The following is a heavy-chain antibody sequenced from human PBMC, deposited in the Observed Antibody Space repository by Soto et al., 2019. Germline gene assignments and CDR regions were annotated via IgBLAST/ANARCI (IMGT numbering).Heavy chain of an antibody. J-gene: IGHJ4*02. V-gene: IGHV4-39*01. D-gene: IGHD6-19*01. Sequence: ETLSLTCTVSCGSVSSSSSYWCWILQPPVKGLEWIGNIYYSGSTYYNPSLKSRVTISVDPSKNQFSLKLSSVTAADTAVYYCARLGGLTRYSSDWYKFEDWGQGTPVNVSS. CDR1: CGSVSSSSSY. CDR3: ARLGGLTRYSSDWYKFED. CDR2: IYYSGST.